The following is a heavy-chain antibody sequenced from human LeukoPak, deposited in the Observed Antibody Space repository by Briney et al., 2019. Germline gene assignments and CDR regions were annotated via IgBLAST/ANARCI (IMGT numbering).Heavy chain of an antibody. CDR2: MNPNSGNT. J-gene: IGHJ6*03. Sequence: ASVKVACKASGYTVTSYDINWVRQATGQGLEWMGWMNPNSGNTGYAQKFQGRVTMTRNTSISTAYMGLSSLRSEDTAVYYCAREGVVVVAATSAYYYYMDVWGKGTTVTVSS. D-gene: IGHD2-15*01. V-gene: IGHV1-8*01. CDR1: GYTVTSYD. CDR3: AREGVVVVAATSAYYYYMDV.